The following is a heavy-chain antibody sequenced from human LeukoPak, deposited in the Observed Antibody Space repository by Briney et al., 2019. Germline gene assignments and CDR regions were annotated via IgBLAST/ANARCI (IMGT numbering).Heavy chain of an antibody. CDR3: ARDPMIQGAFDI. CDR1: GGTFSSYA. D-gene: IGHD3-22*01. V-gene: IGHV1-8*03. Sequence: GASVKVSCKASGGTFSSYAISWVRQAPGQGLEWMGWMNPNSGNTGYAQKFQGRVTITRNTSISTAYMELSSLRSEDTAVYYCARDPMIQGAFDIWGQGTMVTVSS. J-gene: IGHJ3*02. CDR2: MNPNSGNT.